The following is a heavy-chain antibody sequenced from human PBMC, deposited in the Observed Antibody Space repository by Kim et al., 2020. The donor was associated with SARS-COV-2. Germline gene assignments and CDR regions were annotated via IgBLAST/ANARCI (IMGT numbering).Heavy chain of an antibody. CDR3: ARVGVPAATTKYYFDY. V-gene: IGHV4-31*03. Sequence: SETLSLTCTVSGGSISSGGYYWSWIRQHPGKGLEWIGYIYYSGSTYYNPSLKSRVTISVDTSKNQFSLKLSSVTAADTAVYYCARVGVPAATTKYYFDYWGQGTLVTVSS. CDR1: GGSISSGGYY. D-gene: IGHD2-2*01. CDR2: IYYSGST. J-gene: IGHJ4*02.